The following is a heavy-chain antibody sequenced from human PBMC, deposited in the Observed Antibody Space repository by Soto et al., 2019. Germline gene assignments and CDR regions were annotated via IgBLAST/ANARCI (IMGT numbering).Heavy chain of an antibody. J-gene: IGHJ4*02. CDR1: GFTFSNFG. CDR3: ATSFITTIGTTA. V-gene: IGHV3-48*01. CDR2: ISSSSTTI. Sequence: EVQLVESGGGVVQPGGSLRLSCEASGFTFSNFGINWVRQAPGKGLEWVSHISSSSTTIYYAESVKGRFTISRDNAKNSLYLQMSSLRGEDTAVYYCATSFITTIGTTAWGQGTLVTVSS. D-gene: IGHD1-1*01.